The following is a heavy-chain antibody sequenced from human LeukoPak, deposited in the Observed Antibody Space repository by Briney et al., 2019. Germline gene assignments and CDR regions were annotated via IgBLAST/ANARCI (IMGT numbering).Heavy chain of an antibody. CDR2: INHSGST. D-gene: IGHD6-13*01. Sequence: SETLSLTCAVYGGSFSGYYWSWIRQPPGKGLEWIGEINHSGSTNYNPSLKSRVTISVDKSKNQFSLKLSSVTAADTAVYYCASIRGAYSSSVDYWGQGTLVTVSS. J-gene: IGHJ4*02. CDR3: ASIRGAYSSSVDY. V-gene: IGHV4-34*01. CDR1: GGSFSGYY.